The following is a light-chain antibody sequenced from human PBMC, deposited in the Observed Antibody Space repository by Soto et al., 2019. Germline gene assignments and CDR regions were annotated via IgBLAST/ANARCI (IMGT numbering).Light chain of an antibody. CDR3: CSYAGSSTFV. Sequence: QSVLTQPASVSGSPGQSITISCTGTSSDVGSYNLVSWYQQHPGKAPKLMIYGVSKRPSGVSNRFSGSKSGNTASLTISGLQAEDEADYYCCSYAGSSTFVFGTETKVTVL. CDR2: GVS. J-gene: IGLJ1*01. CDR1: SSDVGSYNL. V-gene: IGLV2-23*02.